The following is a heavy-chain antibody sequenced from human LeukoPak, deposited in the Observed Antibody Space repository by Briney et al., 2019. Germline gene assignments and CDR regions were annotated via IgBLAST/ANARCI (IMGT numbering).Heavy chain of an antibody. CDR1: GGSISSGDYY. V-gene: IGHV4-30-4*01. D-gene: IGHD3-22*01. Sequence: SETLSLTCTVSGGSISSGDYYWSWIRQPPGKGLEWIAYMYYSGSTYYNPSLKSRVTMSADTSKNQLSLKLTAVTAADTAVYYCARPYYYDSRIDPWGQGILVTVSS. CDR2: MYYSGST. CDR3: ARPYYYDSRIDP. J-gene: IGHJ5*02.